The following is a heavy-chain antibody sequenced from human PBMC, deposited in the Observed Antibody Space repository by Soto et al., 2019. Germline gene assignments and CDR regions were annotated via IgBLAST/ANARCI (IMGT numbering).Heavy chain of an antibody. CDR1: GYTFTAYF. Sequence: ASVKVSCKASGYTFTAYFMHWVRQAPGQGLEWMGIVNPRGGSTNYAQRFQGRIAMTWDTSTSTVYMELSRLRSDDTAVYYCARATYGSSYFFFDFWGQGTPVTVSS. D-gene: IGHD2-15*01. V-gene: IGHV1-46*01. CDR2: VNPRGGST. CDR3: ARATYGSSYFFFDF. J-gene: IGHJ4*02.